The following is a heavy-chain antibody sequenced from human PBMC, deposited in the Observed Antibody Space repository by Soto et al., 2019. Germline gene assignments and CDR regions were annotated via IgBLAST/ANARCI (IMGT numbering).Heavy chain of an antibody. V-gene: IGHV4-59*01. D-gene: IGHD2-15*01. CDR1: GGSISSYY. CDR3: ARVRYCSGGSCYSGFDY. J-gene: IGHJ4*02. CDR2: IYYSGST. Sequence: PLETLSLTCTVSGGSISSYYWSWIRQPPGKGLEWIGYIYYSGSTNYNPSLKSRVTISVDTSKNQFSLKLSSVTAADTAVYYCARVRYCSGGSCYSGFDYWGQGTLVTVSS.